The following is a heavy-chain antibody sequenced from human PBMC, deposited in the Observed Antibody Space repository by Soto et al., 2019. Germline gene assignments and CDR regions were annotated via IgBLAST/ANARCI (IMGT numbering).Heavy chain of an antibody. Sequence: SVKVSCKASGGTFSSYAISWVRQAPGQGLEWMGGIIPIFGTANYAQKFQGRVTITADKSTSTAYMELSSLRSEDTAVYYCAYARFLEDNWFDPWGQGTRVTVSS. CDR3: AYARFLEDNWFDP. CDR2: IIPIFGTA. D-gene: IGHD3-3*01. V-gene: IGHV1-69*06. CDR1: GGTFSSYA. J-gene: IGHJ5*02.